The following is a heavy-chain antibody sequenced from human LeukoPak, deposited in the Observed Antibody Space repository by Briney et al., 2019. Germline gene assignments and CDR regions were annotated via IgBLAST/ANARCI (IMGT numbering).Heavy chain of an antibody. CDR3: VKDRGYVYYFDF. V-gene: IGHV3-23*01. D-gene: IGHD5-12*01. CDR1: GFTFSTYA. Sequence: GGSLRLSCAASGFTFSTYAMNWVRQAPGKGLEWVSGISASGNNTYYADSVKGRFTIFRDNSNNTLYLQMNSLRAEDTSVYYCVKDRGYVYYFDFWGEGTLVTVSS. CDR2: ISASGNNT. J-gene: IGHJ4*03.